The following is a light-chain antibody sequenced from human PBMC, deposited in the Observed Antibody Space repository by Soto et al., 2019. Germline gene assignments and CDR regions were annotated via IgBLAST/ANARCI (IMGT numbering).Light chain of an antibody. J-gene: IGLJ2*01. V-gene: IGLV1-44*01. CDR3: AAWDDSLNGSVV. Sequence: QPVLTQPPSASGTPGQRVTISCSGSSSNIGSNTVNWYQQLPGTAPKLLIYSNNQRPSGVPDRFSVSKSGTSASLAISGLQSEDEDYYYCAAWDDSLNGSVVFGGVTKLTVL. CDR1: SSNIGSNT. CDR2: SNN.